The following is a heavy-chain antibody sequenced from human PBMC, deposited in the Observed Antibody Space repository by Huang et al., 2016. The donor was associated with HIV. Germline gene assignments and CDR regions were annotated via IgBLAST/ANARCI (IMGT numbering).Heavy chain of an antibody. CDR3: VVVVVTVPY. D-gene: IGHD2-21*02. CDR1: GESLSEFS. J-gene: IGHJ4*02. CDR2: FDPENYET. V-gene: IGHV1-24*01. Sequence: QVQLVQSGAEVRKSGASVRVSCKGSGESLSEFSMQWVRQAPGRGLEWMGGFDPENYETIYAQKFQGRVTMTEDTSTDTAHMELSSLRSEDTAVYYCVVVVVTVPYWGQGTLVTVSS.